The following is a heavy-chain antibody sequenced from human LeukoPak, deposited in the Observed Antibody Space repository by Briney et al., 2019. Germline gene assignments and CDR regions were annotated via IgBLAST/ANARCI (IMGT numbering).Heavy chain of an antibody. Sequence: SETLSLTCTVSGGSFSSSYYYWGRIRQPPGKELDWVGSNCYSRNNNYDTTLNRRVTISVDTSRNQFYLKLSSVTAADTAVYYCAKSLCSGNCYGENWFDSWGQGTLVTVSS. V-gene: IGHV4-39*01. CDR2: NCYSRNN. CDR1: GGSFSSSYYY. CDR3: AKSLCSGNCYGENWFDS. J-gene: IGHJ5*01. D-gene: IGHD2-21*02.